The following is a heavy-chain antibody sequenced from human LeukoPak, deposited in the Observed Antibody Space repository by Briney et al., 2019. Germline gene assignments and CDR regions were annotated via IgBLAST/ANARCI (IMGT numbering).Heavy chain of an antibody. D-gene: IGHD6-13*01. CDR2: ISGSGGGT. Sequence: GGSLRLSCAASGFTFNSHAMSWVRQAPGKGLEWVSAISGSGGGTYYADSVKGRFAISRDNSKNTLYLQMNGLGAEDTAIYYCAREVASSWYLGWFDPWGQGTLVTVSS. CDR1: GFTFNSHA. V-gene: IGHV3-23*01. CDR3: AREVASSWYLGWFDP. J-gene: IGHJ5*02.